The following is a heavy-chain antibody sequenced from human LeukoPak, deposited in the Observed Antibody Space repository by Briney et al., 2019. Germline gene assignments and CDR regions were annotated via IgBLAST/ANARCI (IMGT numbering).Heavy chain of an antibody. CDR2: ISGSGSTT. V-gene: IGHV3-11*01. J-gene: IGHJ4*02. D-gene: IGHD1-26*01. Sequence: GGSLRLSCAASGFTFSDYYMSWIRQAPGKGLEWVSYISGSGSTTYYADSVKGRFTISRDNANNSLYLQMNSLRIEDTAIYYCATDIRAVGDSRYFDYWGQGVLVTVSS. CDR1: GFTFSDYY. CDR3: ATDIRAVGDSRYFDY.